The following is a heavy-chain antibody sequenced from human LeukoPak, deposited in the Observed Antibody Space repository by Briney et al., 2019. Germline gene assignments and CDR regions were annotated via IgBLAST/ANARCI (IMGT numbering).Heavy chain of an antibody. CDR3: ARDGRSGNFDK. J-gene: IGHJ4*02. CDR1: GFTFSGHW. CDR2: IRSDGSIT. D-gene: IGHD1-26*01. V-gene: IGHV3-74*01. Sequence: GGSLRLSCAASGFTFSGHWMHWVRQAPGKGLAWVSVIRSDGSITTYADSVKGRFTISRDTAKNTLYLQMNSLRAEDTAVYYCARDGRSGNFDKWGQGTLVSVSS.